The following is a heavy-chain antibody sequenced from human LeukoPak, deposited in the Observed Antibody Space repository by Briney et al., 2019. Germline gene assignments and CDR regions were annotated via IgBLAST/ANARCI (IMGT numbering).Heavy chain of an antibody. CDR2: ISAYNGNT. D-gene: IGHD1-26*01. Sequence: ASVKVSCKASGYTFTSYGISWVRQAPGQGLEWMGWISAYNGNTNYAQKLQGRVTMTRDTSTSTVYMELSSLRSEDTAVYYCARTSIVGATMGPFDYWGQGTLVTVSS. V-gene: IGHV1-18*01. CDR3: ARTSIVGATMGPFDY. CDR1: GYTFTSYG. J-gene: IGHJ4*02.